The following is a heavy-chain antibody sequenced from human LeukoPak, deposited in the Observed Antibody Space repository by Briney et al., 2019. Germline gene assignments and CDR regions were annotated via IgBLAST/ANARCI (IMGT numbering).Heavy chain of an antibody. CDR1: GFTFSSYA. D-gene: IGHD5-12*01. CDR3: AREPTYSGNDY. V-gene: IGHV3-30*04. CDR2: ISYDGSNK. Sequence: GRSLRLSCAASGFTFSSYAMHWVRQAPGKGLEWVAVISYDGSNKYYADSVKGRFTISRDNSKNTLYLQMNSLRAEYTAVYYCAREPTYSGNDYWGQGTLVTVSS. J-gene: IGHJ4*02.